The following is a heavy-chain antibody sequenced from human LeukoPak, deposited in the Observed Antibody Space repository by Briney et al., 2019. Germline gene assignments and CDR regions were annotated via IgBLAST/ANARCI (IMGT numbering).Heavy chain of an antibody. CDR3: ARVLYGSRVNVIDS. J-gene: IGHJ4*02. V-gene: IGHV3-7*01. Sequence: PGGSLTLSCAASGFTFSNYWINWVRQAPGKGLEWGANMNEYGSEKYYVDSVRGRFTISRDNAENSLFLHMNSLRVEDTAVYRYARVLYGSRVNVIDSWGPGTLVTVSS. D-gene: IGHD2-2*01. CDR1: GFTFSNYW. CDR2: MNEYGSEK.